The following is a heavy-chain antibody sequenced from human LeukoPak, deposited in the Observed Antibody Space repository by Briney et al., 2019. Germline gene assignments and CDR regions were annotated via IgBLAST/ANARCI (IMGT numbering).Heavy chain of an antibody. CDR2: ISYDGGNK. D-gene: IGHD3-10*01. V-gene: IGHV3-30*18. J-gene: IGHJ4*02. CDR3: AKVFEVRGARRPKDY. CDR1: GXTFSDYG. Sequence: SGGSLRLSCAASGXTFSDYGMHWVRQAPGKGLEWVALISYDGGNKLYADSERDRFTISRDNSKNTLFLQMNSLRTEDTAMYYYAKVFEVRGARRPKDYWGQGTLVIVSS.